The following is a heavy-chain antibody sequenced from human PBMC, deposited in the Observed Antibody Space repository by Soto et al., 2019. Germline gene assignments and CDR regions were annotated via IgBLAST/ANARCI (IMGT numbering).Heavy chain of an antibody. Sequence: PGGSLRLSCAASGFTFSSYGMHWVRQAPGKGLEWVAVISYDGSNKYYADSVKGRFTISRDNSKNTLYLQMNSLRAEDTAVYYCAKESSEHFYFFGSGSYFTAPDYYYGMDVWGQGTTVTVSS. J-gene: IGHJ6*02. CDR1: GFTFSSYG. V-gene: IGHV3-30*18. D-gene: IGHD3-10*01. CDR2: ISYDGSNK. CDR3: AKESSEHFYFFGSGSYFTAPDYYYGMDV.